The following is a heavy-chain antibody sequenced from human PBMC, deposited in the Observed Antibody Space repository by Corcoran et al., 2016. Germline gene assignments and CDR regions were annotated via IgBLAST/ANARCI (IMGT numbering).Heavy chain of an antibody. CDR2: IYYSGST. J-gene: IGHJ4*02. Sequence: QLQLQESGPGLVKPSETLSLTCTVSGGSFSSSSYYWGWIRQPPGKGLEGIGSIYYSGSTYYNPSLKSRVTISLDTSKNQFSLKLSSVTAADTAVYSCARRRRLLEWIDYWGQGTLVTVSS. D-gene: IGHD3-3*01. CDR1: GGSFSSSSYY. V-gene: IGHV4-39*07. CDR3: ARRRRLLEWIDY.